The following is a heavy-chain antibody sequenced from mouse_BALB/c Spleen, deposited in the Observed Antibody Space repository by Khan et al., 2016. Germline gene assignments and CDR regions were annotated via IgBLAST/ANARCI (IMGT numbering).Heavy chain of an antibody. CDR2: ISDGGSYT. V-gene: IGHV5-4*02. CDR1: GFTFSDYY. J-gene: IGHJ3*01. CDR3: ESEGLRRGFAY. Sequence: EVELVESGGGLVKPGGSLKLSCAASGFTFSDYYMYWVRQTPEKSLEWVATISDGGSYTYYPDSVKGRFTISRDNAKNNLYLQMSSLKSEDTAMYYCESEGLRRGFAYWGQGTLVTVSA. D-gene: IGHD2-4*01.